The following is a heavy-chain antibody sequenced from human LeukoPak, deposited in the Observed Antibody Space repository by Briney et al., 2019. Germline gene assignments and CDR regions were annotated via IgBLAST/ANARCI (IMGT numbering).Heavy chain of an antibody. J-gene: IGHJ6*02. D-gene: IGHD2-2*01. CDR2: IVVGSGNT. V-gene: IGHV1-58*02. CDR3: AAVYPVVVPAATDYYYGMDV. CDR1: GFTFTSSA. Sequence: SVKVSCKASGFTFTSSAMQWVRQARGQRLEWIGWIVVGSGNTNYAQKFQERVTITRDMSTSTAYMELSSLRSEDTAVYYCAAVYPVVVPAATDYYYGMDVWGQGTTVTVSS.